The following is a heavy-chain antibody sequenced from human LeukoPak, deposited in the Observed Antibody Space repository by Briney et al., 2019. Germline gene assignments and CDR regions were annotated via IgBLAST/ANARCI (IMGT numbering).Heavy chain of an antibody. CDR1: GYTFTGYY. J-gene: IGHJ6*02. V-gene: IGHV1-2*02. CDR2: INPNSGGT. Sequence: ASVKVSFKASGYTFTGYYMHWVRQAPGQGLEWMGWINPNSGGTNYAQKFQGRVTMTRDTSISTAYMELSRLRSDDTAVYYCAGMNYYDSSGYYDLYYYGMDVWGQGTTVTVSS. CDR3: AGMNYYDSSGYYDLYYYGMDV. D-gene: IGHD3-22*01.